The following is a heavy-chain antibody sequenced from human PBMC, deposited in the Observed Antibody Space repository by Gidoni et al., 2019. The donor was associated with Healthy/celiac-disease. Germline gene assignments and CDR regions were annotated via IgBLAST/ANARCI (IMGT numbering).Heavy chain of an antibody. Sequence: RSLRLSCAASGFTFSSYGMHWVRQAPGKGLEWVAVIWYDGSNKYYADSVKGRFTISRDNSKNTLYLQMNSLRAEDTAVYYCARDIGELGYYDSSGYQNTLTTRGWGQGTLVTVSS. CDR3: ARDIGELGYYDSSGYQNTLTTRG. CDR1: GFTFSSYG. CDR2: IWYDGSNK. J-gene: IGHJ4*02. V-gene: IGHV3-33*01. D-gene: IGHD3-22*01.